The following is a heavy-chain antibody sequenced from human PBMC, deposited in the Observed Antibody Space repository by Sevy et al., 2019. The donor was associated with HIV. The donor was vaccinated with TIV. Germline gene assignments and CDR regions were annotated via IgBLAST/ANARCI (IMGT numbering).Heavy chain of an antibody. CDR2: TYYRGNT. Sequence: SETLSLTCSVSGGSISSRSSYWGWIRQPPGKGLEWVGSTYYRGNTYYNPSLKSRVTISVDTSKNQFSLNLSSVTAAETADYYCARHDGRSPEDFDYWGQGILVTVSS. CDR1: GGSISSRSSY. J-gene: IGHJ4*02. V-gene: IGHV4-39*01. CDR3: ARHDGRSPEDFDY. D-gene: IGHD2-15*01.